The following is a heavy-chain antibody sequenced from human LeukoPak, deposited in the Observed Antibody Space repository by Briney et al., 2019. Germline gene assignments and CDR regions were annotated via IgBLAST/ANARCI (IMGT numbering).Heavy chain of an antibody. V-gene: IGHV1-24*01. D-gene: IGHD6-19*01. Sequence: ASVKVSCKVSGYTLTELSMYWVRQAPGKGLEWIGGFDPEDGETIYAQKFQGRVTMTEDTSTDTAYMELSSLRSEDTAVYYCATRSEAVADPNDAFDIWGQGTMVTVSS. CDR3: ATRSEAVADPNDAFDI. CDR2: FDPEDGET. CDR1: GYTLTELS. J-gene: IGHJ3*02.